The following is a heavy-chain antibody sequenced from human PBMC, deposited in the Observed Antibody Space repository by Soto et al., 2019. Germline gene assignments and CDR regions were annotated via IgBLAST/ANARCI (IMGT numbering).Heavy chain of an antibody. D-gene: IGHD3-10*02. J-gene: IGHJ4*02. CDR2: IYYSGST. CDR1: GGSISSGGYY. CDR3: TSDAPFLFGELSQ. Sequence: PSETLSLTCTVSGGSISSGGYYWSWIRQNPGKGLEWIGYIYYSGSTYYNPSLKSRVTISVDTSKNKFSLTLKSVTASDSAVYYCTSDAPFLFGELSQWGQGTLVTVSS. V-gene: IGHV4-31*03.